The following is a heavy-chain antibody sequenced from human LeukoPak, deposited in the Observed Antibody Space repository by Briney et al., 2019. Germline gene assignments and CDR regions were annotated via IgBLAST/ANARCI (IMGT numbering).Heavy chain of an antibody. J-gene: IGHJ4*02. CDR1: GFTFSNYD. V-gene: IGHV3-48*04. Sequence: GGPLRLSCAASGFTFSNYDMNWVRQAPGKGLEGVSYISSSSSTICNADSVKGRFTISRDNARDSLYLQMNSLRAEDTAVYYCARVGRDGYNLGSWGRGTLVTVSS. D-gene: IGHD5-24*01. CDR3: ARVGRDGYNLGS. CDR2: ISSSSSTI.